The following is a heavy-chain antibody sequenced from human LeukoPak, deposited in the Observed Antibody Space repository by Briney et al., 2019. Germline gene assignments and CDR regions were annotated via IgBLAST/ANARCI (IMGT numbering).Heavy chain of an antibody. Sequence: GGSLRLSCAASGFTFSSYWMSWVRQAPGKGLEWVANIKQDGSEKYYVDSVKGRFTISRDNAKNSLYLQMNSLRAEDTAVYYCERVRYSSGLPPFDPWGQGTLVTVSS. J-gene: IGHJ5*02. CDR2: IKQDGSEK. CDR1: GFTFSSYW. V-gene: IGHV3-7*01. D-gene: IGHD6-19*01. CDR3: ERVRYSSGLPPFDP.